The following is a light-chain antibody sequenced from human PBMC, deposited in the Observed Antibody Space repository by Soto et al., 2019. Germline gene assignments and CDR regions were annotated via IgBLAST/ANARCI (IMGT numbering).Light chain of an antibody. Sequence: QSALTQPPSASGTPGQRVTISCSGSSSNIGNRHVFWYQQLPGTAPKLLIYRNDQRPSGVPDRFSGSKSGTSASLAISVLRSEDEGDYYCAAWDDSLSSVFFGGGTQLTVL. CDR1: SSNIGNRH. J-gene: IGLJ2*01. CDR3: AAWDDSLSSVF. V-gene: IGLV1-47*01. CDR2: RND.